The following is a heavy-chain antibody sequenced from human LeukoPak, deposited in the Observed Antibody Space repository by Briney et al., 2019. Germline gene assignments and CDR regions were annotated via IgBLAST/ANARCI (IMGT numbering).Heavy chain of an antibody. Sequence: GGSLRLSCTASGFTFSSYWMSWVRQAPGKGLEWVADIKPDGSEGYYVDSVKGRFAISRDNAKNSLYLQMNSLRAEDTAVYSCARDSKLRSGGLFHPWGQGTLVTVSS. V-gene: IGHV3-7*01. CDR2: IKPDGSEG. D-gene: IGHD2-15*01. CDR1: GFTFSSYW. CDR3: ARDSKLRSGGLFHP. J-gene: IGHJ5*02.